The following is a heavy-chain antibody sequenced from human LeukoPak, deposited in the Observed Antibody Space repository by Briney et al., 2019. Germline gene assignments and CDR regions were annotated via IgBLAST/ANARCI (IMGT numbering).Heavy chain of an antibody. V-gene: IGHV3-11*04. CDR2: ISSSGSTI. CDR3: AELGITMIGGV. Sequence: GGSLRLSCAASGFSFNDAWMSWVRQAPGKGLEWVSYISSSGSTIYYADSVKGRFTISRDNAKNSLYLQMNSLRAEDTAVYYCAELGITMIGGVWGKGTTVTISS. D-gene: IGHD3-10*02. J-gene: IGHJ6*04. CDR1: GFSFNDAW.